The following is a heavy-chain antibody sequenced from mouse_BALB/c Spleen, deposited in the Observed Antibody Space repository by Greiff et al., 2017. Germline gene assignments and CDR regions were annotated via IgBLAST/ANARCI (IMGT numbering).Heavy chain of an antibody. Sequence: EVQGVESGGDLVKPGGSLKLSCAASGFTFSSYGMSWVRQTPDKRLEWVATISSGGSYTYYPDSVKGRFTISRDNAKNTLYLQMSSLKSEDTAMYYCARVITTTPVFDYWGQGTTLTVSS. D-gene: IGHD1-2*01. CDR3: ARVITTTPVFDY. CDR1: GFTFSSYG. V-gene: IGHV5-6*01. J-gene: IGHJ2*01. CDR2: ISSGGSYT.